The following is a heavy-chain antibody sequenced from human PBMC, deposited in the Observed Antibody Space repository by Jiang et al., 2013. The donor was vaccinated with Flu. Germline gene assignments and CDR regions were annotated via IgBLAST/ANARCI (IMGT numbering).Heavy chain of an antibody. CDR2: ISYDGNNE. D-gene: IGHD3-10*01. V-gene: IGHV3-30-3*01. J-gene: IGHJ4*02. CDR3: ARNRGSGSRVLEF. Sequence: ASGFTFSSHEMNWVRQAPGKGLEWVAVISYDGNNENYADSVKGRFTISRDNSKNTLSLQMNSLRVEDTAVFYCARNRGSGSRVLEFWGRGTLATVSS. CDR1: GFTFSSHE.